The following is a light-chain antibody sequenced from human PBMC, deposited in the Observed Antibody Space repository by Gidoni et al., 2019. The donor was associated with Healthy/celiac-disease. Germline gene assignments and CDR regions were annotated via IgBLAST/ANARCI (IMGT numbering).Light chain of an antibody. CDR3: QQYNSYPWT. J-gene: IGKJ1*01. CDR2: DAS. CDR1: QSISSW. V-gene: IGKV1-5*01. Sequence: DIQMTQSPSTLSASVGDRVTITCRASQSISSWFAWYQQKPGKAPKLLIYDASSLESGVPSRFSGSGSGTEFTLTISILQPDDFATYYCQQYNSYPWTFGQGTKVEIK.